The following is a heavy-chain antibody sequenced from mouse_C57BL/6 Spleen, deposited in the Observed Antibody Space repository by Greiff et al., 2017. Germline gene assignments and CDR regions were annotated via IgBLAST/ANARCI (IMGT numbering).Heavy chain of an antibody. Sequence: QVQLQQPGAELVKPGASVKLSCKASGYTFTSYWMHWVKQRPGRGLEWIGRIDPNSGGTKYNEKFKSKATLTVDKHSSTAYMQLSSLASDDSAVYYWARGYGNYPYYAMDYWGQGTSVTVSS. D-gene: IGHD2-10*02. CDR1: GYTFTSYW. CDR2: IDPNSGGT. CDR3: ARGYGNYPYYAMDY. J-gene: IGHJ4*01. V-gene: IGHV1-72*01.